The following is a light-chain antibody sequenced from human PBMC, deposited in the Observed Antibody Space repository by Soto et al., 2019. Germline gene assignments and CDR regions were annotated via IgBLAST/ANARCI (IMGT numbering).Light chain of an antibody. V-gene: IGKV3-15*01. J-gene: IGKJ4*01. Sequence: EIVMTQSPAPLSVSPGERATLSCRASQTGSTNFAWYEQKTGQAPRLLIYAASTRATGLPSRFSGSGSGTEFTLTISSLQSEDFAVYYCQQYNNWPPLTCGGGTKVEIK. CDR1: QTGSTN. CDR2: AAS. CDR3: QQYNNWPPLT.